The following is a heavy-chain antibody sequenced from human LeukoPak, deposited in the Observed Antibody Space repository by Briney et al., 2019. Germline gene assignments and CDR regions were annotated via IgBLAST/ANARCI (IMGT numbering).Heavy chain of an antibody. V-gene: IGHV4-39*07. CDR3: ARSIRGYSSGWYYFDY. CDR1: GDSITSSNYY. Sequence: SETLSLTCTVSGDSITSSNYYWGWFRQSPGKGPEWIGSIYSSGSTYYSPSLKSRVTISVATSKNQFSLTVSSVTAADTAVYYCARSIRGYSSGWYYFDYWGPGTLITVSS. D-gene: IGHD6-19*01. CDR2: IYSSGST. J-gene: IGHJ4*02.